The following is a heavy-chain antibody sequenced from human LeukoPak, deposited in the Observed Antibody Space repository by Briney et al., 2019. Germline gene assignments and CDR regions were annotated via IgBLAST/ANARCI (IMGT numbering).Heavy chain of an antibody. CDR1: GYTFTGYY. V-gene: IGHV1-2*02. D-gene: IGHD6-13*01. CDR3: ARDWQQLVFTRESNRILNWFDP. Sequence: GASVKVSCKASGYTFTGYYMHWVRQAPGQGLEWMGWINPNSGGTNYAQKFQGRVTMTRDTSISTAYMELSRLRSDDTAVYYCARDWQQLVFTRESNRILNWFDPWGQGTLVTVSS. J-gene: IGHJ5*02. CDR2: INPNSGGT.